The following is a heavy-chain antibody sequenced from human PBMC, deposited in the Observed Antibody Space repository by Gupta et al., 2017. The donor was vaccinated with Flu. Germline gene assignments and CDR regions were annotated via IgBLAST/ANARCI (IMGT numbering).Heavy chain of an antibody. J-gene: IGHJ4*02. Sequence: QVQLVQSGAEVKKPGASVKVSCKASGYTFTSHGISWVRQAPGQGLEWMGWINVYNGNTNYADKFQGRVTMTIDTSTSTVYMELRSLMSDDTAVYYCARDPDSGSYFAYWGQGTLVTVSS. CDR1: GYTFTSHG. CDR2: INVYNGNT. D-gene: IGHD1-26*01. V-gene: IGHV1-18*01. CDR3: ARDPDSGSYFAY.